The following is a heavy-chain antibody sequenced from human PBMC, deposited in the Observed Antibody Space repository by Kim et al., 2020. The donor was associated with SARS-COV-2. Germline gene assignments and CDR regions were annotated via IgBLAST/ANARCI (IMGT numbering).Heavy chain of an antibody. CDR2: FNNAGTST. CDR1: GFTFNHYW. V-gene: IGHV3-74*01. D-gene: IGHD3-22*01. CDR3: VRGVSYRQNSRGHYYDW. Sequence: GGSLRLSCAASGFTFNHYWLHWVRQAPGKGLVWVSRFNNAGTSTNYADSVKGRFTIPRDNAQDTQYLQANTLRAEDTAVFYCVRGVSYRQNSRGHYYDW. J-gene: IGHJ5*01.